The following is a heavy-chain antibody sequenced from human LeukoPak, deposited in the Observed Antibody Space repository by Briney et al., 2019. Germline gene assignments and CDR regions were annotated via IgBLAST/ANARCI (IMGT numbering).Heavy chain of an antibody. CDR3: ARDPDILTGYAFDI. J-gene: IGHJ3*02. D-gene: IGHD3-9*01. Sequence: PGGTLRLSCAASGFTFSSYAMHWVRQPPGKGLEWVAVMSYDGSNKNYADPAKGRFTISRDNSKNPLYLQMNSLRAEDTAVYYCARDPDILTGYAFDIWGQGTMVTVSS. CDR1: GFTFSSYA. CDR2: MSYDGSNK. V-gene: IGHV3-30-3*01.